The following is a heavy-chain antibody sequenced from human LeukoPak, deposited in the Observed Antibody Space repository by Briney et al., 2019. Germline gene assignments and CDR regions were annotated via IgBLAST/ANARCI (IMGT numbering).Heavy chain of an antibody. J-gene: IGHJ6*02. V-gene: IGHV1-69*13. CDR3: ARDRGIAAAGPLYYYYGMDV. D-gene: IGHD6-13*01. CDR2: IVPIFGTA. CDR1: GGTFSSYA. Sequence: SVKVSCKASGGTFSSYAISWVRQAPGQGLEWMGGIVPIFGTANYAQKFQGRVTITADESTSTAYMELSSLRSEDTAVYYCARDRGIAAAGPLYYYYGMDVWGQGTTVTVSS.